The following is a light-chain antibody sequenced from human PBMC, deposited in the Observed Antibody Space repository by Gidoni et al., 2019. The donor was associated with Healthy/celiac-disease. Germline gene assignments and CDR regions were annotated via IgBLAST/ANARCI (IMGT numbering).Light chain of an antibody. Sequence: DIQMTQSPSSLSASVGDRVTITCRASQSISSHLNWYQQKPGKAPKLLIYAASSLQSGVPSRFSGSGSGTDFTLTISSLQPEDFATYYCQQSYSTLGITFGQGTRLEIK. CDR1: QSISSH. V-gene: IGKV1-39*01. CDR3: QQSYSTLGIT. J-gene: IGKJ5*01. CDR2: AAS.